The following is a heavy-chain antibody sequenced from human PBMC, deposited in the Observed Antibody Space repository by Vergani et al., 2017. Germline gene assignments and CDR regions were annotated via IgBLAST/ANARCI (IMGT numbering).Heavy chain of an antibody. D-gene: IGHD3-3*01. CDR2: IYYSGST. V-gene: IGHV4-59*01. Sequence: VQLQESGPGLVKPSETLSLTCTVSGGSISSYYWSWIRQPPGKGLEWIGYIYYSGSTNYNPSLKSRVTISVDTSKNQFSLKLSSVTAADTAVYYCAHYDFWSGYFGWGQGTLVTVSS. CDR1: GGSISSYY. J-gene: IGHJ4*02. CDR3: AHYDFWSGYFG.